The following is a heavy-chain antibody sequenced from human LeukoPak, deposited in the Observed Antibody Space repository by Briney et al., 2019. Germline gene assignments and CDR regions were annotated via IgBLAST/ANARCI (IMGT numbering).Heavy chain of an antibody. V-gene: IGHV3-43*02. CDR2: ISGAGGST. CDR1: GFIFHDYA. CDR3: VRESESSGWYDY. Sequence: PGGSLRLSCAPPGFIFHDYAIHWARQAPGKGLECVSLISGAGGSTFYAYFVKGRFTISRDNSKNSLYLQMNSLRSDDTALYYCVRESESSGWYDYWGQGTLVTVSS. D-gene: IGHD6-19*01. J-gene: IGHJ4*02.